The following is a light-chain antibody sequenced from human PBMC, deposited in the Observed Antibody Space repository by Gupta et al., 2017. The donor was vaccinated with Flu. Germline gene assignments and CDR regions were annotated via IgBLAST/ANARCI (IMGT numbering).Light chain of an antibody. Sequence: DIQLTQSPSSLSASVGDRVTITCRASQGISTYLNWYRQKPGRDPEVLIYGASSLQGGVPSRFSGSGYGTDFTLTISSLQPEDFATFYCQQTYKSPLTFGQGTRLEIK. CDR3: QQTYKSPLT. J-gene: IGKJ5*01. CDR1: QGISTY. CDR2: GAS. V-gene: IGKV1-39*01.